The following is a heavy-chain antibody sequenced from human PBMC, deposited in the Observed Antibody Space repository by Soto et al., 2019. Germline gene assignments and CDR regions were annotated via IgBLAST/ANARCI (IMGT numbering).Heavy chain of an antibody. V-gene: IGHV4-59*02. CDR1: GGSVSVYY. CDR2: IYASGSP. Sequence: QVQLQESGPGQVKPSETLSLTCTISGGSVSVYYWSWIRQSTGQGLEWIGYIYASGSPYYNPSLRSRVTLSADTSKNQISLKLTSPTAADTAVYYCARGVGSSPPQYWGRGTLVTVSS. D-gene: IGHD1-26*01. J-gene: IGHJ4*02. CDR3: ARGVGSSPPQY.